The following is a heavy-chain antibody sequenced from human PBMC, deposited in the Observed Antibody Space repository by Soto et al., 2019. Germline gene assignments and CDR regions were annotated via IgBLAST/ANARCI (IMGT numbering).Heavy chain of an antibody. CDR1: GFTFSSYS. CDR3: ARDLYTDRIAVAVC. V-gene: IGHV3-48*02. D-gene: IGHD6-19*01. Sequence: PGGSLRLSCAASGFTFSSYSMNWVRQAPGKGLEWVSYISGSNAAIYYADSVKGRFTISRDNAKNSLYLQMDTLRDEDTAVYYCARDLYTDRIAVAVCWGQGT. J-gene: IGHJ4*02. CDR2: ISGSNAAI.